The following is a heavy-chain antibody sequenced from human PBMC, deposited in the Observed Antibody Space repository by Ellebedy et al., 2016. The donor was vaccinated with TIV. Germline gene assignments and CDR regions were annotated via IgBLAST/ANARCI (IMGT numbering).Heavy chain of an antibody. V-gene: IGHV3-64D*09. D-gene: IGHD2-15*01. CDR2: ISSDGGST. Sequence: GGSLRLSCSASGFVFNTHAMHWVRRAPGKGLEHVSSISSDGGSTYNGDSVKGRFTISRDNSRSTVYLQMSSLRPEETAVYYCVKGRYCSAHGRYASVFDYWGQGTLVTVSS. J-gene: IGHJ4*02. CDR3: VKGRYCSAHGRYASVFDY. CDR1: GFVFNTHA.